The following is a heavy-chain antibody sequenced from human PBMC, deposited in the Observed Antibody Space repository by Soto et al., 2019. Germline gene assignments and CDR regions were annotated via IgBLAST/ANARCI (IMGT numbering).Heavy chain of an antibody. CDR2: IYHSGST. J-gene: IGHJ4*02. CDR3: XXGGXLPRYY. CDR1: GGSISSGGYS. D-gene: IGHD2-2*01. Sequence: QLQLQESGSGLVKPSQTLSLTCAVSGGSISSGGYSWSWIRQPPGKGLEWIGYIYHSGSTYYNPPLKSRVTISVDRSKNQFSRKLSSVTAADTAVYYXXXGGXLPRYYWGQGTLVTVSS. V-gene: IGHV4-30-2*01.